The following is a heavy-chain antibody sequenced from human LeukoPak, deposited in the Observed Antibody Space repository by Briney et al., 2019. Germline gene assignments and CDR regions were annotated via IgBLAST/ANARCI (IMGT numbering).Heavy chain of an antibody. CDR1: GGSISSYY. Sequence: SETLSLTCTVSGGSISSYYWSWIRQPPGKGLEWIWYIYYSGSTNYNPSLKSRVTISVDTSKNQFSLKLSSVTATDTAVYYCARQVVAKGGFDYWGQGTLVTVSS. CDR2: IYYSGST. V-gene: IGHV4-59*08. CDR3: ARQVVAKGGFDY. D-gene: IGHD2-15*01. J-gene: IGHJ4*02.